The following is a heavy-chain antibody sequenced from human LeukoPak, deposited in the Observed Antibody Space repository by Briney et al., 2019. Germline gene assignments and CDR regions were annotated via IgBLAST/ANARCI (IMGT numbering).Heavy chain of an antibody. Sequence: SETLSLTCTVSRGAIRGYNWSWMRQPPGKGLEWIGYIYYSGSTNYNPSLKSRVTISVDTSKNQFSLKLSSVTAADTAVYYCARGYDGWGQGTLVTVSS. V-gene: IGHV4-59*01. J-gene: IGHJ4*02. CDR2: IYYSGST. D-gene: IGHD1-1*01. CDR1: RGAIRGYN. CDR3: ARGYDG.